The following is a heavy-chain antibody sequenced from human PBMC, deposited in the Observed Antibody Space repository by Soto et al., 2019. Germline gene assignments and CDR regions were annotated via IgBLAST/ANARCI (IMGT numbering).Heavy chain of an antibody. CDR3: AKDLPVTMIVVVTTGFDY. J-gene: IGHJ4*02. V-gene: IGHV3-23*01. Sequence: PGGSLRLSCAASGFTFSSYAMSWVRQAPGKGLEWVSAISGSGGSTYYADSVKGRFTISRDNSKNTLYLQMNSLRAEDTAVYYCAKDLPVTMIVVVTTGFDYWGQGTLVTVSS. CDR1: GFTFSSYA. D-gene: IGHD3-22*01. CDR2: ISGSGGST.